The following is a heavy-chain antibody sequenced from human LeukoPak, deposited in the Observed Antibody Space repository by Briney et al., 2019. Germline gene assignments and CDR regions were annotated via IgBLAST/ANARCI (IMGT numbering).Heavy chain of an antibody. V-gene: IGHV6-1*01. Sequence: SRTLSLTCAISGDXVSSYTAAWNWIRRSPSRGLEWLGRTFYRSKWYNDYGESVKSRITINPDTSKNQFSLQLNSVTPEDTAVYYCARDARGGGLDWGQGILVTVSS. J-gene: IGHJ4*02. CDR2: TFYRSKWYN. D-gene: IGHD2-15*01. CDR1: GDXVSSYTAA. CDR3: ARDARGGGLD.